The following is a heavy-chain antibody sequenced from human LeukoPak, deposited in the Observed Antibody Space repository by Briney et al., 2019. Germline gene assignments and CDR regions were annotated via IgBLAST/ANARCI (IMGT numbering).Heavy chain of an antibody. J-gene: IGHJ4*02. D-gene: IGHD5-12*01. CDR3: ARGRKWLRSTLY. CDR1: GYTFTGYY. Sequence: ASVKVSCKASGYTFTGYYMHWVRQATGQGLEWMGWMNPNSGNTGYAQKFQGRVTMTRNTSISTAYMELSSLRSEDTAVYYCARGRKWLRSTLYWGQGTLVTVSS. CDR2: MNPNSGNT. V-gene: IGHV1-8*02.